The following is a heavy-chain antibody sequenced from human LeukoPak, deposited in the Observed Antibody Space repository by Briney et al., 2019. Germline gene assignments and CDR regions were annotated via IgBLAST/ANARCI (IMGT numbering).Heavy chain of an antibody. CDR2: IYYSGST. CDR1: GGSISSYY. Sequence: SETLSLTCTVSGGSISSYYWSWIRQPPGKGLEWIGYIYYSGSTNYNPSLKSRVTIPVDTSKNQFSLKLSSVTAADTAVYYCARVGGIYDYVWGSYRHDAFDIWGQGTMVTVSS. D-gene: IGHD3-16*02. J-gene: IGHJ3*02. CDR3: ARVGGIYDYVWGSYRHDAFDI. V-gene: IGHV4-59*01.